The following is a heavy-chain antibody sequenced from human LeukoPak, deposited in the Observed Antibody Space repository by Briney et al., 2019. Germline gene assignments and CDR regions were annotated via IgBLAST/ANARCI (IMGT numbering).Heavy chain of an antibody. Sequence: GGSLRLSCATSGFTFGSYTMNWVRQAPGKGLEWVSSISPSGSSTWNAASVKGRFTISRDNARNLVYLQMNSLGAEDTAIYYCGRDFGGESGAGGPWGQGILITVSS. V-gene: IGHV3-21*01. J-gene: IGHJ5*02. CDR3: GRDFGGESGAGGP. D-gene: IGHD3-10*01. CDR1: GFTFGSYT. CDR2: ISPSGSST.